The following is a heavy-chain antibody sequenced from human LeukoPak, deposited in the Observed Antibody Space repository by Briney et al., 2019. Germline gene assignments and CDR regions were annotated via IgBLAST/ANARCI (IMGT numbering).Heavy chain of an antibody. J-gene: IGHJ4*02. Sequence: SETLSLTCNVSGGSISSYYWSWIRQPPGKGLEWMGYIYYSGSTNYNPSLKSRVTISVDTSKNQFSLKLSSVTAADTAVYYCARAVYGGNFHYWGQGTLVTVSS. CDR1: GGSISSYY. CDR2: IYYSGST. D-gene: IGHD4-23*01. CDR3: ARAVYGGNFHY. V-gene: IGHV4-59*01.